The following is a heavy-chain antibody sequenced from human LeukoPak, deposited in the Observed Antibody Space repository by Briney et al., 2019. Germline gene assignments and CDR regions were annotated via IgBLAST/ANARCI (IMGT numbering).Heavy chain of an antibody. J-gene: IGHJ3*02. CDR2: INPNSGGT. D-gene: IGHD4-23*01. CDR3: ARMGAELTPDAFDI. CDR1: GYTFTGYY. Sequence: ASVKVSCKASGYTFTGYYMHWVRQAPGQGLEWMGWINPNSGGTNYAQKFQGWVTMTRDTSISTAYMELSRLRSDDTAVYYCARMGAELTPDAFDIWGQGTMVTVSS. V-gene: IGHV1-2*04.